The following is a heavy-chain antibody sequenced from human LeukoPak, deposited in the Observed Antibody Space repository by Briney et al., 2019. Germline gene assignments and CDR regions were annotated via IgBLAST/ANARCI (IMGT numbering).Heavy chain of an antibody. CDR1: GFTFSNAW. CDR3: TTVIPRYCSGGSCLNDY. V-gene: IGHV3-15*01. CDR2: IKSKTDGGTT. D-gene: IGHD2-15*01. J-gene: IGHJ4*02. Sequence: NPGGSLRLSCAASGFTFSNAWMSWVRQAPGKGLEWVGRIKSKTDGGTTDYAAPVKGRFTISRDDSKNTLYLQMNSLKTEDTAVYYCTTVIPRYCSGGSCLNDYWGQGTLVTVSS.